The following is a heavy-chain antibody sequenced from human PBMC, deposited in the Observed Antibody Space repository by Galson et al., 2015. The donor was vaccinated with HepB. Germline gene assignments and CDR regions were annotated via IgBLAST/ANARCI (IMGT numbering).Heavy chain of an antibody. CDR3: ARDFGDYGDLCFVY. CDR1: GFTFSSFW. J-gene: IGHJ4*02. D-gene: IGHD4-17*01. V-gene: IGHV3-7*01. Sequence: SLRLSCAASGFTFSSFWMSWVRQAPGKGLAWVANIKQDGSEKYYVDSVEGRFTISRDNAKNSLYLQMNSLRAEDTAVYYCARDFGDYGDLCFVYGGQGTLVTVSS. CDR2: IKQDGSEK.